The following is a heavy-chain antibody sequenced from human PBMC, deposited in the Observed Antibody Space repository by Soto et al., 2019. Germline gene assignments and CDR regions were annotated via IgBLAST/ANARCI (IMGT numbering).Heavy chain of an antibody. V-gene: IGHV4-31*03. D-gene: IGHD6-13*01. CDR1: GGSISSVGYY. CDR3: ARGSIAAAGTPQFWCDP. Sequence: SETLSLTSTLPGGSISSVGYYWSWIRQHPGKGLEWIGYIYYSRSTYYSPSLKSRVTISVHTSKNQFALKLSSVAAADTAVYYCARGSIAAAGTPQFWCDPSRQGTLVTDSS. CDR2: IYYSRST. J-gene: IGHJ5*02.